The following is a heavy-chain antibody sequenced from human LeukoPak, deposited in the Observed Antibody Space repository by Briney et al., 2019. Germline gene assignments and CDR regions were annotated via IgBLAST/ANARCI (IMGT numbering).Heavy chain of an antibody. V-gene: IGHV3-23*01. CDR2: ISAKGHIS. D-gene: IGHD1-7*01. Sequence: GGSLRLSCAASGFTFRSCAMSWVRQAPGMGLEWVAAISAKGHISYYGDSAKGRFTISRDNSNTTLYLQMNSLRDEDTATYYCAKEPELLPSGDWFDPWGQGTLVIVSS. CDR3: AKEPELLPSGDWFDP. J-gene: IGHJ5*02. CDR1: GFTFRSCA.